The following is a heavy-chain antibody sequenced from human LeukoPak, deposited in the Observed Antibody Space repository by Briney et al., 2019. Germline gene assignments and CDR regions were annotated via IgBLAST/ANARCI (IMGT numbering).Heavy chain of an antibody. J-gene: IGHJ4*02. CDR3: AKARSEDYFDY. Sequence: GGSLRLSCAASGFTFDDYAMHWVRQAPGKGLEWVSGISWNSGSIGYADSVKGRFTISRDNAKNSLYLQMNSLRAEDTALYYCAKARSEDYFDYWGQGTLVTVSS. V-gene: IGHV3-9*01. CDR1: GFTFDDYA. CDR2: ISWNSGSI.